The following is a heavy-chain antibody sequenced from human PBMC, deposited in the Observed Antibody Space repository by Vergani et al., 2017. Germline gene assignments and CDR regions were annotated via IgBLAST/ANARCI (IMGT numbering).Heavy chain of an antibody. V-gene: IGHV5-51*01. J-gene: IGHJ6*03. Sequence: EVQLVQSGAEVKKPGESLKISCKGSGYSFTSYWIGWVRQMPGKGLEWMGIIYPGDSDTRYSPSFQGQVTISADKSISTAYLQWSSLKASDTAMYYCARHWSHVLRFLPPYYYYMDVWGKGTTVTVSS. CDR3: ARHWSHVLRFLPPYYYYMDV. D-gene: IGHD3-3*01. CDR2: IYPGDSDT. CDR1: GYSFTSYW.